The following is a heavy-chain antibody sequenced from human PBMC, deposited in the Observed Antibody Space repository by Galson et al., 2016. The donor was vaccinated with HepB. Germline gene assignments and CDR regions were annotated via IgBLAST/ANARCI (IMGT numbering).Heavy chain of an antibody. V-gene: IGHV4-61*01. CDR3: ARDEGFYNGMDV. J-gene: IGHJ6*02. Sequence: ETLSLTCTVSSDPVTSGTYYWSWVRQSPGKGLDWIGYIHDSGNTNYNPSIKSRVTISRDTSKNQFFLELTSVTAADTAVYYCARDEGFYNGMDVWGQGTTVTVSS. CDR1: SDPVTSGTYY. CDR2: IHDSGNT. D-gene: IGHD2-2*02.